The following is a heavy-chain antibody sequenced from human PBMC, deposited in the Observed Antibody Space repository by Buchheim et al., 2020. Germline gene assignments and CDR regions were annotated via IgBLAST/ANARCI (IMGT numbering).Heavy chain of an antibody. CDR1: GGSFSGYY. CDR3: ARRRVIAASPGPR. J-gene: IGHJ4*02. D-gene: IGHD6-6*01. CDR2: INHSGST. V-gene: IGHV4-34*01. Sequence: QVQLQQWGAGLLKPSETLSLTCAVYGGSFSGYYWSWIRQPPGKGLEWIGEINHSGSTNYNPSLKSRVTISVDTSKNQFSLNLSSVTAADTAVYYCARRRVIAASPGPRWGQGTL.